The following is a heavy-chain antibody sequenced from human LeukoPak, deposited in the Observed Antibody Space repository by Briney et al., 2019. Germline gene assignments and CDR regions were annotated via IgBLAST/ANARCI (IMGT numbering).Heavy chain of an antibody. Sequence: PGGSLRLSCAASGFTFSSYWMSWARQAPGKGLEWVANIKQDGSDKYYVDSVKGRFTISRDNAKNSLYLQMNSLRVEDTAVYYCARDWSPYDYWGQGTLVTVSS. CDR2: IKQDGSDK. J-gene: IGHJ4*02. CDR3: ARDWSPYDY. V-gene: IGHV3-7*01. CDR1: GFTFSSYW.